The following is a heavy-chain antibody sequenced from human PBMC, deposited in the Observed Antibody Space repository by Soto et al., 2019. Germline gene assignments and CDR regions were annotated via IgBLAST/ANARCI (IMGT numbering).Heavy chain of an antibody. J-gene: IGHJ4*02. V-gene: IGHV1-18*01. D-gene: IGHD6-19*01. CDR3: ARVPEAVAGAGVYFDY. Sequence: ASAELCCKASGYTFASSGRRWVRQANRQGLEWMGWISAYNGNTNYAQKLQGRVTMTTDTSTSTAYMELRSLRSDDTAVYYCARVPEAVAGAGVYFDYWGQGTLVTVSS. CDR1: GYTFASSG. CDR2: ISAYNGNT.